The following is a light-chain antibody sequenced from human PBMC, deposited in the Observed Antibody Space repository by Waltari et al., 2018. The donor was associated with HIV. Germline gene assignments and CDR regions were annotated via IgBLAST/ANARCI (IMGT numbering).Light chain of an antibody. J-gene: IGKJ1*01. V-gene: IGKV3-20*01. CDR1: QSITSSY. Sequence: EIVLTQSPGTLSLSPGDRATLSCRASQSITSSYLAWFQQIPGQAPRLLIYSASSRATGIPDRFSGSGSGTDFTLTISRLEPEDFAVYYCQQYHASPRTFGQGTKVEI. CDR3: QQYHASPRT. CDR2: SAS.